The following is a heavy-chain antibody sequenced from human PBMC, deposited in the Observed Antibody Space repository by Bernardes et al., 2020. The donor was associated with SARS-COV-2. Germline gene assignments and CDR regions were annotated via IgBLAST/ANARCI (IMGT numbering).Heavy chain of an antibody. V-gene: IGHV3-53*01. D-gene: IGHD2-2*01. CDR1: GFTVSSYY. CDR2: IYSGGST. J-gene: IGHJ6*03. Sequence: GGSLRLSCAASGFTVSSYYMSWVRQAPGKGLQWVSVIYSGGSTSYAESVKGRFTISRDNSKNMLYLQMNSLRAEDTAVYYCARGYCSSTSCTPYYYYYMDVWGKGTTVTVSS. CDR3: ARGYCSSTSCTPYYYYYMDV.